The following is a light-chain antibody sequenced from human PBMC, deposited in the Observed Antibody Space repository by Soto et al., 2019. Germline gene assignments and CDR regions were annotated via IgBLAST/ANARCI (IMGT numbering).Light chain of an antibody. CDR1: QSISRY. CDR3: QQRTNGLT. CDR2: DAS. V-gene: IGKV3-11*01. J-gene: IGKJ4*01. Sequence: IVLTQSPATLSLSPGERATLSCRASQSISRYLAWYQQKPGQAPRLLLYDASNRATGIPARFSGSGFGTDFTLTLSSLEPEDFAVYYCQQRTNGLTFGGGTKVEIK.